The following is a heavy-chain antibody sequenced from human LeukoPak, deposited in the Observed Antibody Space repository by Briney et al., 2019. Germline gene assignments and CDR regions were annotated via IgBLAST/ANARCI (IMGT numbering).Heavy chain of an antibody. CDR1: GFTFSSYW. V-gene: IGHV3-7*01. CDR2: IKQDGSEK. CDR3: ARGYSNYGYAFDI. Sequence: GGSLRLSCAASGFTFSSYWMSWVRQAPGKRLEWVANIKQDGSEKYYVDSVKGRFTISRDNAKNSLYLQMNSLRAEDTAVYYCARGYSNYGYAFDIWGQGTMVTVSS. D-gene: IGHD4-11*01. J-gene: IGHJ3*02.